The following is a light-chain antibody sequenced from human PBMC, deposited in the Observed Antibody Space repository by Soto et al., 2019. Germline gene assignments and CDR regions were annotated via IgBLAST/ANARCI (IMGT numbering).Light chain of an antibody. J-gene: IGKJ1*01. CDR3: QHYGGSPRT. Sequence: IGWTLAPGALSLSPVERATLSCRTSQSVSNNYLAWYQQKPGQAPRLLIHGASNRATGIPDRFSGSGSGTDFTLTITRLEPEDFAVYYCQHYGGSPRTFGQGTKVDIK. CDR2: GAS. V-gene: IGKV3-20*01. CDR1: QSVSNNY.